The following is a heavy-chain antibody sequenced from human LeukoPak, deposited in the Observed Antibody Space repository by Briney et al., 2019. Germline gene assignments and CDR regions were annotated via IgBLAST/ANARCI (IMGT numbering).Heavy chain of an antibody. CDR2: LYTSGTT. V-gene: IGHV3-66*01. CDR1: GFTFSSYA. CDR3: ARERSTSGYYLAY. J-gene: IGHJ4*02. D-gene: IGHD5-12*01. Sequence: GGSLRLSCAASGFTFSSYAMSWVRQAPGKGLEWVSVLYTSGTTYYADSVKGRFSISRDSSDNTLYLQMNSLRVEDTGVYYCARERSTSGYYLAYWGQGTLVTVPS.